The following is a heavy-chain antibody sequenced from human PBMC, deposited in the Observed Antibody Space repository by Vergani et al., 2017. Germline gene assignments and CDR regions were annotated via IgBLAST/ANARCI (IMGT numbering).Heavy chain of an antibody. D-gene: IGHD6-13*01. Sequence: QVQLVQSGAGVKEPGSSVKVSCKASGGTFSSYAISWVRQAPGQGLEWMGRIIPIFGTANYAQKFQGRVTITADESTSTAYMDLSRLSSEGTAVYYCAGVVPPGMAAAGTGYYYDGMDVWGQGP. J-gene: IGHJ6*02. V-gene: IGHV1-69*18. CDR3: AGVVPPGMAAAGTGYYYDGMDV. CDR2: IIPIFGTA. CDR1: GGTFSSYA.